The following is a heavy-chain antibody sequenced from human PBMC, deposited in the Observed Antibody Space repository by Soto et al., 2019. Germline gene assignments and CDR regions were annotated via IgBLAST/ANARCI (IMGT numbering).Heavy chain of an antibody. CDR1: GFTFSGLG. CDR2: IRYDGSNI. D-gene: IGHD1-26*01. Sequence: QVQLVESGGGVVQPGRSLRLSCAASGFTFSGLGMHWVRQAPGKGLEWVAVIRYDGSNIYYADAVKGRFTISRDNSKDTLYLQMDSLRADDTAVYYCARDGVGHTTFFGYFDYWGQGNLVPVS. V-gene: IGHV3-33*01. CDR3: ARDGVGHTTFFGYFDY. J-gene: IGHJ4*02.